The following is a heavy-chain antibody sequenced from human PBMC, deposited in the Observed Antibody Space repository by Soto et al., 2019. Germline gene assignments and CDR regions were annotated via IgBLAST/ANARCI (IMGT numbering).Heavy chain of an antibody. J-gene: IGHJ4*02. CDR1: GLSDSTMY. Sequence: EVQLVESGGGLVQPGGSLRLSCAPSGLSDSTMYMSWVREAPGKGVEGVSVIYSGGSTFYADSVRGRFTISRDNSKNTVNLQMNSLRAEDTAVYYCARDPWAADYWGQGTLVTVSS. CDR2: IYSGGST. D-gene: IGHD3-16*01. CDR3: ARDPWAADY. V-gene: IGHV3-66*01.